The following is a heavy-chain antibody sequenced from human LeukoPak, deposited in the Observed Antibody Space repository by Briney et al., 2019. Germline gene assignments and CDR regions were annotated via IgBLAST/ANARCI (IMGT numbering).Heavy chain of an antibody. D-gene: IGHD3-10*01. J-gene: IGHJ6*02. V-gene: IGHV3-7*01. CDR1: GFTFSNYW. CDR2: IHPDGSEE. Sequence: PGGSLRLSCVGSGFTFSNYWMNWGRQAPGKGLEWVANIHPDGSEEHYVDSVKGRFTISRDNAKNSLHLQMSSLQVEDTAVYYCARPPFAYGLDVWGQGTTVTVS. CDR3: ARPPFAYGLDV.